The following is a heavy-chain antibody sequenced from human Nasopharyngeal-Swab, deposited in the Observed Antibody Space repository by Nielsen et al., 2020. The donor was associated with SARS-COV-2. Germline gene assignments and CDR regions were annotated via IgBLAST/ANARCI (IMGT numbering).Heavy chain of an antibody. Sequence: WIRQPPGKGLEWIGYIYYSGSTNYNPSLKSRATISVDTSKNQFSLKLSSVTAADTAVYYCARALRYFDWSGSWWFDPWGQGTLVTVSS. D-gene: IGHD3-9*01. J-gene: IGHJ5*02. V-gene: IGHV4-59*01. CDR3: ARALRYFDWSGSWWFDP. CDR2: IYYSGST.